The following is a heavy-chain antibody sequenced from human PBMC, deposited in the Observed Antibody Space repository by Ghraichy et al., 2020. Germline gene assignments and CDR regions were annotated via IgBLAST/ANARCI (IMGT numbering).Heavy chain of an antibody. J-gene: IGHJ4*02. Sequence: GSLRLSCAASGFTFSSYAMSWVRQAPGKGLEWVSAISGSGGSTYYADSVKGRFTISRDNSKNTLYLQMNSLRAEDTAVYYCAKQGITIFGVVIIQAQFDYWGQGTLVTVSS. D-gene: IGHD3-3*01. V-gene: IGHV3-23*01. CDR2: ISGSGGST. CDR3: AKQGITIFGVVIIQAQFDY. CDR1: GFTFSSYA.